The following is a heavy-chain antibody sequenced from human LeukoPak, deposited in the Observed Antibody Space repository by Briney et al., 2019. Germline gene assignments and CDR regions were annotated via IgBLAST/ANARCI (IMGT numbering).Heavy chain of an antibody. CDR3: ARESGADPYYFDY. V-gene: IGHV3-53*04. CDR2: LYTDGRT. CDR1: GFTFSIYA. J-gene: IGHJ4*02. Sequence: PGGSLRLSCAASGFTFSIYAMSWVRQAPGRGLEWLSVLYTDGRTYYADSVKGRFTISRHNSKNTVYLQMNGLRPEDTAVYYCARESGADPYYFDYWGQGTLVTVSS. D-gene: IGHD3-10*01.